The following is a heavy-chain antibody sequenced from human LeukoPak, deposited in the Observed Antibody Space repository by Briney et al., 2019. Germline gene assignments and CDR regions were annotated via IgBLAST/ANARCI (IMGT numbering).Heavy chain of an antibody. CDR2: IYGTGST. Sequence: SETLSLTCAVSGYSLGKNYYWGWIRQPPGKGLEWIGRIYGTGSTSYTPSLMNRVTMSVDTSKNHFSLKLTSVTAADTAVYYCARYDSRGSASTRFDYWGQGILVTISS. J-gene: IGHJ4*02. CDR3: ARYDSRGSASTRFDY. V-gene: IGHV4-38-2*01. D-gene: IGHD3-16*01. CDR1: GYSLGKNYY.